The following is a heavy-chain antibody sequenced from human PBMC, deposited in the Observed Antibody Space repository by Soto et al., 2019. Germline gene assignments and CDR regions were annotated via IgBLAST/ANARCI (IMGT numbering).Heavy chain of an antibody. D-gene: IGHD2-2*01. Sequence: PSETLSLTCAVYGGSFSGYYWSWIRQPPGKGLEWIGEINHSGSTNYNPSLKSRVTISVDTSKNQFSLKLSSVTAADTAVYYCARGNFGLVVPAAMRYYFDYWGQGTLVTVSS. J-gene: IGHJ4*02. V-gene: IGHV4-34*01. CDR1: GGSFSGYY. CDR3: ARGNFGLVVPAAMRYYFDY. CDR2: INHSGST.